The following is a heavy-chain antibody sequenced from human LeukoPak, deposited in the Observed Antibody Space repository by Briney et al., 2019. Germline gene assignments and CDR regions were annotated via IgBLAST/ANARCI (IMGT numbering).Heavy chain of an antibody. Sequence: GGSLRLSCAASGFTFSSYAMSWVRQAPGKGLEWVSAISGSGGSTYYADSVKGRFTISRDNSKNTLYLQMNSLRAEDTAVYYCAKDRTMASYGYSPGDYWGQGTLVTVSS. D-gene: IGHD5-18*01. V-gene: IGHV3-23*01. CDR2: ISGSGGST. CDR3: AKDRTMASYGYSPGDY. J-gene: IGHJ4*02. CDR1: GFTFSSYA.